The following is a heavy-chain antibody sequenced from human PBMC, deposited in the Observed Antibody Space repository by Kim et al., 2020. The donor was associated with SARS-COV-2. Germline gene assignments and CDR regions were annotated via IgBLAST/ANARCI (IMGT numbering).Heavy chain of an antibody. Sequence: SETLSLTCAVYGGSFSGYYWSWIRQPPGKGREWIGEINHSGSTNYNPSLKSRVTISVDTSKNQFSLKLSSVTAADTAVYYCARGPGYSSSWYGARNWFDP. CDR3: ARGPGYSSSWYGARNWFDP. CDR1: GGSFSGYY. J-gene: IGHJ5*02. CDR2: INHSGST. D-gene: IGHD6-13*01. V-gene: IGHV4-34*01.